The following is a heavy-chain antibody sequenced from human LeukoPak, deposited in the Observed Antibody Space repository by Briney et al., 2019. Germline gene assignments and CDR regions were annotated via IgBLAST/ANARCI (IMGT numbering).Heavy chain of an antibody. CDR2: INPNSGGT. CDR3: ATIPPRLGTPLY. J-gene: IGHJ4*02. CDR1: GYTFTGYY. V-gene: IGHV1-2*02. D-gene: IGHD6-19*01. Sequence: ASVKVSCKASGYTFTGYYMHWVRQAPGQGLEWMGWINPNSGGTNYAQKFQGRVTMTRDTSISTAYMELSRLRSDDTAAYYCATIPPRLGTPLYWGQGTLVTVSS.